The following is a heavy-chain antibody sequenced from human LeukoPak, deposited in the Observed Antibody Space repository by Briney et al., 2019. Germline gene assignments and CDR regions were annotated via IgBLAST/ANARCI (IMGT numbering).Heavy chain of an antibody. J-gene: IGHJ4*02. CDR2: VNSDESST. V-gene: IGHV3-74*03. CDR3: ARGTDDYRPTWYPLDY. CDR1: GFTFSNFW. Sequence: GGSLRLSCAASGFTFSNFWMHWVRQAPGKGLVWVSRVNSDESSTTYAGSVKGRFTISRDNAKNTLYLQMNSLRAEDTAVYYCARGTDDYRPTWYPLDYWGQGNLVTVSS. D-gene: IGHD5-12*01.